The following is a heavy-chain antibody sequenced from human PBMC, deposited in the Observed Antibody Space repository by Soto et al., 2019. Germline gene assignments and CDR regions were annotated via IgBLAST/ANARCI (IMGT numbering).Heavy chain of an antibody. D-gene: IGHD1-26*01. J-gene: IGHJ4*02. V-gene: IGHV3-15*01. CDR1: GITFSNAW. CDR2: IQKKADGGAT. CDR3: TIMGLGTFQY. Sequence: EVQLVESGGGLVKDGGSLRLSCAVSGITFSNAWMAWVRQAPGKGLEWVGRIQKKADGGATEYAASVKGRLSISRDASKNTLYLQMDRLKTEDSAVYYCTIMGLGTFQYWGQGTLLTVSS.